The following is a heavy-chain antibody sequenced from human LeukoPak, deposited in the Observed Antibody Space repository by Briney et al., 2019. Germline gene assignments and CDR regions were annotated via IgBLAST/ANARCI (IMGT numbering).Heavy chain of an antibody. CDR3: ARGLPYDY. CDR2: INSDGSST. CDR1: GFTFSRHG. V-gene: IGHV3-74*01. D-gene: IGHD5-18*01. J-gene: IGHJ4*02. Sequence: GGSLRLSCAASGFTFSRHGMNWVRQAPGKGLEWVSRINSDGSSTSYADSVKGRFTISRDNAKNTLYLQMNSLRAEDTAVYYCARGLPYDYWGQGTLVTVSS.